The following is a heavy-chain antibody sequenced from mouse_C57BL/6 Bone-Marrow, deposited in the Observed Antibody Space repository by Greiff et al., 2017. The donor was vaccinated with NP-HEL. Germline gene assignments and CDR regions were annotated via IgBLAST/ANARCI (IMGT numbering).Heavy chain of an antibody. Sequence: EVQLVESGAELVKPGASVKLSCTASGFNIKDYYMHWVKQRTEQGLEWIGRIDPEDGETKYAPKFQGKATITADTSSNTAYLQLSSLTSEDTAVYYCAYYYGSSPYAMDYWGQGTSVTVSS. CDR3: AYYYGSSPYAMDY. V-gene: IGHV14-2*01. D-gene: IGHD1-1*01. J-gene: IGHJ4*01. CDR2: IDPEDGET. CDR1: GFNIKDYY.